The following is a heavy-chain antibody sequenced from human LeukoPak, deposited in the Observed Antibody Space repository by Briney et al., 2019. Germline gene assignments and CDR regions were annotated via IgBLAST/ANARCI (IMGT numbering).Heavy chain of an antibody. CDR1: GFTFSSYG. CDR3: AKGQSSGWYVDY. J-gene: IGHJ4*02. D-gene: IGHD6-19*01. Sequence: PGGSLRLSCAASGFTFSSYGMHWVRQAPGKGLEWVAVISYDGSNKYYADSEKGRFTISRDNSKNTLYLQMNSLRAEDTAVYYCAKGQSSGWYVDYWGQGTLVTVSS. V-gene: IGHV3-30*18. CDR2: ISYDGSNK.